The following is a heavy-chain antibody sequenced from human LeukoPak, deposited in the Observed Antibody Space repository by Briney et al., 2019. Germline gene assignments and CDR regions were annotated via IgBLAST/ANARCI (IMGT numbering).Heavy chain of an antibody. D-gene: IGHD3-10*01. CDR3: ARGFRITMVRGVKFLDY. CDR2: INPNSGGT. Sequence: GASVKVSCKASGYTFTGYYMHWVRQAPGQGLEWMGWINPNSGGTNYAQKFQGRVTMTRDTSISTAYMELSRLRSDDTAVYYCARGFRITMVRGVKFLDYWGQGTLVTVSS. CDR1: GYTFTGYY. V-gene: IGHV1-2*02. J-gene: IGHJ4*02.